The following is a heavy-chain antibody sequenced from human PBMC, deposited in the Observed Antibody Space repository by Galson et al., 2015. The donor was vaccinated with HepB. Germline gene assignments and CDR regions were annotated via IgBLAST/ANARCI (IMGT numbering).Heavy chain of an antibody. J-gene: IGHJ4*02. V-gene: IGHV3-21*04. CDR1: GFTFTGYS. D-gene: IGHD2-15*01. CDR2: ISSSSTYM. CDR3: AHQVVAHDY. Sequence: SLRLSCAASGFTFTGYSMNWVRQAPGRGLEWVSSISSSSTYMYYADSVKGRFTISRDNAKNSLYLQMNSLRAEDTAVYYCAHQVVAHDYWGQGTLVTVSS.